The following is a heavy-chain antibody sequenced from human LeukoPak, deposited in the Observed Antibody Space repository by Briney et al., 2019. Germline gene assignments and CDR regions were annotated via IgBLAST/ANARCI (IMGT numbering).Heavy chain of an antibody. D-gene: IGHD2-2*02. V-gene: IGHV4-34*01. Sequence: PPETLSLTCVVYGGSFSGYYWSWIRQPPGKGLEWIGEINHSGSTNYNPSLKSRVTISVDTAKNQFSLKLSSVTAADTAVYYCARQILGVVPAAITNDYWGQGTLVTVSS. J-gene: IGHJ4*02. CDR2: INHSGST. CDR3: ARQILGVVPAAITNDY. CDR1: GGSFSGYY.